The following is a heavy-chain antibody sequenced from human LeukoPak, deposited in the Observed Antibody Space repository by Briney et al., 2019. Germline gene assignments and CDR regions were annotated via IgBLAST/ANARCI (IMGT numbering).Heavy chain of an antibody. CDR3: AKGHGY. J-gene: IGHJ4*02. V-gene: IGHV3-49*04. Sequence: GGSLRLSCAASGFTFSDYSVNWVRQAPGKGLEWVGFIRSKAYGGTTEYAASVKGRFSILRDDSKSIAYLQMTSLKTEDTAVYYCAKGHGYWGQGTSVTVSS. CDR2: IRSKAYGGTT. CDR1: GFTFSDYS.